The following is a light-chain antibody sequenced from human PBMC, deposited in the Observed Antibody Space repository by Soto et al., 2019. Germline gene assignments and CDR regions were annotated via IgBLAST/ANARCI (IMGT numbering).Light chain of an antibody. CDR1: QSVKTF. CDR2: DAS. V-gene: IGKV3-11*01. J-gene: IGKJ5*01. CDR3: QPRSNWPPIT. Sequence: EIVVTQSPSTVALSPGERATLSCRASQSVKTFLVWYQQRPGQPPRLLIHDASHRAAGIPARFSGSGFGTDFTLTISSLEPEDAAVYYCQPRSNWPPITSGQGTRLEIK.